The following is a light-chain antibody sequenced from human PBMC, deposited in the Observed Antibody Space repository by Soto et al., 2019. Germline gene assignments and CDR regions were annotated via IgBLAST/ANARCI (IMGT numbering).Light chain of an antibody. CDR2: NNL. Sequence: QSVLTQPPSVSGAPGQRVTISCTGSSSNFGAGYEVHWYKQLPGAAPTLVIFNNLNRPSGVPERFSGSKSGTSASLAITGLQAEDEADYYCQSYDSSLSGREVFGGGTKLTVL. V-gene: IGLV1-40*01. J-gene: IGLJ3*02. CDR3: QSYDSSLSGREV. CDR1: SSNFGAGYE.